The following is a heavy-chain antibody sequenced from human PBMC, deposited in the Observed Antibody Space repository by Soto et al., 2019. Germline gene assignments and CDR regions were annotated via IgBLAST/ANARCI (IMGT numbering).Heavy chain of an antibody. Sequence: KPSETLSLTCTVSGGSISSGGYYWSWIRQHPGKGLEWIGYIYYSGSTYYNPSPKSRVTISVDTSKNQFSLKLSSVTAADTAVYYCAGIQYCSGGSCYGFFDYWGQGTLVTVSS. CDR3: AGIQYCSGGSCYGFFDY. V-gene: IGHV4-31*03. D-gene: IGHD2-15*01. CDR1: GGSISSGGYY. J-gene: IGHJ4*02. CDR2: IYYSGST.